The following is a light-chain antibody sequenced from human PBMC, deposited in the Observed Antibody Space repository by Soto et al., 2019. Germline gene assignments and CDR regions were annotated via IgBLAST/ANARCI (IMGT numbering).Light chain of an antibody. Sequence: DIQMTQSPSSLSASLGDRVTITCRASQGIGIYLAWFQQRPGKVPKLLIYAASALQSGVPSRFSGSGSWTDFTLTISSLQPEDVATYYCQKYNSGPLTFGAGTKVDIK. J-gene: IGKJ4*01. CDR2: AAS. CDR1: QGIGIY. CDR3: QKYNSGPLT. V-gene: IGKV1-27*01.